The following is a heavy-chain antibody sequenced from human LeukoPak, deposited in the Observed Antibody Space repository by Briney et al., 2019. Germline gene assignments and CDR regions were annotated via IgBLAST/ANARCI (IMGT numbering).Heavy chain of an antibody. V-gene: IGHV4-34*01. CDR2: INHSGST. CDR3: ARDITPYNLDY. CDR1: GGSFSGYY. Sequence: RSSETLSLTCAVYGGSFSGYYWSWIRQPPGKGLEWIGEINHSGSTNYNPSLKSRVTISVDTSKNQFSLKLSSVTAADTAAYYCARDITPYNLDYWGQGTLVTVSS. D-gene: IGHD1-1*01. J-gene: IGHJ4*02.